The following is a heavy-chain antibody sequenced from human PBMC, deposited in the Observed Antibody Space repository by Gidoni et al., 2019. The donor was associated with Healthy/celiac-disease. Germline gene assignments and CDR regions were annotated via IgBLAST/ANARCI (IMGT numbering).Heavy chain of an antibody. D-gene: IGHD6-6*01. CDR3: ARGGGSSSELSLDY. CDR2: IDHSGST. J-gene: IGHJ4*02. Sequence: QLQLQESGSGLVKPSQTLSLTCAVSGGSISSGGYSWSWIRQPPGKGLEWIGYIDHSGSTYYNPSLKSRVTISVDRSKNQFSLKLSSVTAADTAVYYCARGGGSSSELSLDYWGQGTLVTVSS. V-gene: IGHV4-30-2*01. CDR1: GGSISSGGYS.